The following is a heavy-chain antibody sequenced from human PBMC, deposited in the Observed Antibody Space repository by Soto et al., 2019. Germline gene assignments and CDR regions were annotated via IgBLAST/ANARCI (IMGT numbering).Heavy chain of an antibody. CDR3: ARKYYDFWSGYYTSDDHYMDV. CDR1: GFTFSSYS. V-gene: IGHV3-48*01. J-gene: IGHJ6*03. Sequence: ESGGGLVQPGGSLRLSCAASGFTFSSYSMNWVRQAPGKGLEWVSYISSSSSTIYYADSVKGRFTISRDNAKNSLYLQMNSLRAEDTAVYYCARKYYDFWSGYYTSDDHYMDVWGKGTTVTVSS. CDR2: ISSSSSTI. D-gene: IGHD3-3*01.